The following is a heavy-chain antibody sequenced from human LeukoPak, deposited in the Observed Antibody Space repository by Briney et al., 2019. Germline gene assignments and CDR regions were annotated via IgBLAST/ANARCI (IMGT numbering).Heavy chain of an antibody. CDR1: GDSVSSNSAA. Sequence: SQTLSLTCAMSGDSVSSNSAAWNWIRQSPSRGLESLVRTYYRYKWYNDYAVTVKSRITINPCTSKNQFSLQLNSVTPEDTAVYYCARDQVGGWLGLEGYYFDYWGQGTLVTVSS. V-gene: IGHV6-1*01. CDR2: TYYRYKWYN. J-gene: IGHJ4*02. D-gene: IGHD6-19*01. CDR3: ARDQVGGWLGLEGYYFDY.